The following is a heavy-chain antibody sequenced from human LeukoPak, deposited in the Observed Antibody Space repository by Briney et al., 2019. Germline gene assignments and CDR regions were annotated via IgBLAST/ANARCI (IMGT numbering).Heavy chain of an antibody. CDR3: ATPMRGPFWSGYRVDHDY. V-gene: IGHV3-30*02. CDR1: GFTFSSYG. J-gene: IGHJ4*02. D-gene: IGHD3-3*01. CDR2: IRYDGSNK. Sequence: PGGSLRLSCAASGFTFSSYGMHWVRQAPGKGLEWVAFIRYDGSNKYYADSVKGRFTISRDNSKNTLYLQMNSLRAEDTAVYYCATPMRGPFWSGYRVDHDYWGQGTLVTVSS.